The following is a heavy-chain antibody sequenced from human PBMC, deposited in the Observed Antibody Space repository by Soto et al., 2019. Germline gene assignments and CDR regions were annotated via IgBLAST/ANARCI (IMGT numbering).Heavy chain of an antibody. CDR1: GFTFSSYG. J-gene: IGHJ6*02. CDR2: ISYDGSNK. CDR3: AKDTRPYYYGMDV. Sequence: SLRLSCAASGFTFSSYGMHWVRQAPGKGLEWVAVISYDGSNKYYADSVKGRFTISRDNSKNTLYLQMNSLRAEDTAVYYCAKDTRPYYYGMDVWGQGTTVTVSS. V-gene: IGHV3-30*18.